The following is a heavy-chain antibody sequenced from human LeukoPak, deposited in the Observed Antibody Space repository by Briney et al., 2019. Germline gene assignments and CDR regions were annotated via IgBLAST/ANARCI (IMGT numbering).Heavy chain of an antibody. V-gene: IGHV5-51*01. CDR3: ARRLYCSSTSCYVVSGWFDP. D-gene: IGHD2-2*01. J-gene: IGHJ5*02. Sequence: GASLKISCKGSGSSFTSYWIGWVRQLPGKGLEWMGIIYPGDSDTRYSPSFQGQVTISADKSISTAYLQWSSLKASDTAMYYCARRLYCSSTSCYVVSGWFDPWGQGTLVTVSS. CDR1: GSSFTSYW. CDR2: IYPGDSDT.